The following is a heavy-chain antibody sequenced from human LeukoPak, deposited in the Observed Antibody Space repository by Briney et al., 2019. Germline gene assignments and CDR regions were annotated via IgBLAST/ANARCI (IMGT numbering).Heavy chain of an antibody. CDR1: GYTFTSYG. D-gene: IGHD4-17*01. V-gene: IGHV1-18*01. Sequence: ASVKVSCKASGYTFTSYGISWVRQAPGQGLEWMGWISAYNGNTNYAQKLQGRATMTTDTSTSTAYMELRSLRSDDTAVYYCARDLGYGDYGGSWLEYFQHWGQGTLVTVSS. CDR2: ISAYNGNT. J-gene: IGHJ1*01. CDR3: ARDLGYGDYGGSWLEYFQH.